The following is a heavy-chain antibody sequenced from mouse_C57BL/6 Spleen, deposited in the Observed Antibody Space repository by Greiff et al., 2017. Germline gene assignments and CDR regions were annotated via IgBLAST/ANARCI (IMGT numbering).Heavy chain of an antibody. CDR3: ARENYGKRSYFDY. J-gene: IGHJ2*01. CDR1: GFTFSSYA. CDR2: ISDGGSYT. V-gene: IGHV5-4*03. D-gene: IGHD2-1*01. Sequence: DVMLVESGGGLVKPGGSLKLSCAASGFTFSSYAMSWVRQTPEKRLEWVATISDGGSYTYYPDNVKGRFTISRDNAKNNLYLQMSHLKSEDTAMYYCARENYGKRSYFDYWGQGTTLTVSS.